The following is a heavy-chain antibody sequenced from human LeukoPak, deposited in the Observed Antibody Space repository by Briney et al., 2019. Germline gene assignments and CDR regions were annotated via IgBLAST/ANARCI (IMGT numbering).Heavy chain of an antibody. CDR2: IYYSGST. V-gene: IGHV4-39*07. Sequence: PSETLSLTCTVSGGSISSSSYYWGWIRQPPGKGLEWIGSIYYSGSTYYNPSLKSRVTISVDTSKNQFSLELSSVTAADTAVYYCARGRRSCGGNSYSTFTGHNWFDPWGQGTLVTVSS. D-gene: IGHD4-23*01. J-gene: IGHJ5*02. CDR1: GGSISSSSYY. CDR3: ARGRRSCGGNSYSTFTGHNWFDP.